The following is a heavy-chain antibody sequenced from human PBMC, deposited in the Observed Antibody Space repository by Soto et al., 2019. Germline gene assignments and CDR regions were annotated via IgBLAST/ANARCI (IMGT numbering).Heavy chain of an antibody. V-gene: IGHV4-34*01. CDR1: GGSFSGYY. Sequence: PSETLSLTCAVYGGSFSGYYWSWIRQPPGKGLEWIGEINHSGSTNYNPSLKSRVTISVDTSKNQFSLKLSSVTAADTAVYYCARGRSYGDYLNYWGQGTLVTVSS. D-gene: IGHD4-17*01. CDR2: INHSGST. CDR3: ARGRSYGDYLNY. J-gene: IGHJ4*02.